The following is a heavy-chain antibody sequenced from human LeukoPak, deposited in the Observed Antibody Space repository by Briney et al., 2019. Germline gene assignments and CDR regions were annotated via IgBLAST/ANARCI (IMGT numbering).Heavy chain of an antibody. CDR3: AKDKDPWKSTSISDFDY. V-gene: IGHV3-30*02. J-gene: IGHJ4*02. Sequence: GGSLRLSCAASGFTFSTYGMHWVRQAPGKGLESVAFIRYDGSNKYYADSVKGRFTISRDNSKNTLYLQMNSLRAEDTAVYFCAKDKDPWKSTSISDFDYWGQGTLVTVSS. CDR2: IRYDGSNK. D-gene: IGHD1-1*01. CDR1: GFTFSTYG.